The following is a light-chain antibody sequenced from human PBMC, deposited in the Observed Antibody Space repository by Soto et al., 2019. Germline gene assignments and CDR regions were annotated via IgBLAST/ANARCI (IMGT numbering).Light chain of an antibody. Sequence: QSVLTQPASVSGSPGQSITISCTGTSSDVGGYNYVSWYQQHPGKAPKRIIYEVSNRPSGVSNRFSGSKSGNTASLTISGLQAEDEADYYCSSYTSSSTGVFGGGTKLTVL. V-gene: IGLV2-14*01. CDR3: SSYTSSSTGV. CDR1: SSDVGGYNY. CDR2: EVS. J-gene: IGLJ2*01.